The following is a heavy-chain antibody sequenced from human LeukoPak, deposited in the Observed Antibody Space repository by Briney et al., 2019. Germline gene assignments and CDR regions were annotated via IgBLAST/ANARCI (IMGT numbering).Heavy chain of an antibody. J-gene: IGHJ4*02. CDR1: GHRVSSKSAA. CDR2: TYYRSKWYY. CDR3: ARTRDLGPDY. D-gene: IGHD1-26*01. Sequence: SQTSSPTRVMSGHRVSSKSAAWNWIRHPPSRGLDWLGRTYYRSKWYYHYAVSMKSRITVNPDTSKNQFSLQLNPVTPEDTAVYYCARTRDLGPDYWGQGTLVTVSS. V-gene: IGHV6-1*01.